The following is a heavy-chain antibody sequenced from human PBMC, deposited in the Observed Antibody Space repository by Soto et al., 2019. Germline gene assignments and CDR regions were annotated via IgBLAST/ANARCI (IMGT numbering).Heavy chain of an antibody. V-gene: IGHV4-34*01. Sequence: SETLSLTCVVYGGSLTGYCWSWIRQPPGRGLEWIGEINPTGSPKYNPSLMSRVTISVDTSKNQFSMKLSSVTAADTAVFYCARSREQWLVDAFDIWGQGTMVTVSS. D-gene: IGHD6-19*01. CDR2: INPTGSP. CDR1: GGSLTGYC. CDR3: ARSREQWLVDAFDI. J-gene: IGHJ3*02.